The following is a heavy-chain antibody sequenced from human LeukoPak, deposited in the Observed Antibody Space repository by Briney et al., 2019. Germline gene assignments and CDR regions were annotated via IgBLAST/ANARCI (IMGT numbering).Heavy chain of an antibody. CDR2: ISGST. Sequence: GGSLRLSCAASGFTFSSYWMSWVRQAPGKGLEWVSGISGSTYYADSVKGRFTISRDNPKNTLYLQMNSLRAEDTAVYYCAKDGVASSFPNPFDYWGQGTLVTVSS. CDR3: AKDGVASSFPNPFDY. J-gene: IGHJ4*02. D-gene: IGHD2-15*01. V-gene: IGHV3-23*01. CDR1: GFTFSSYW.